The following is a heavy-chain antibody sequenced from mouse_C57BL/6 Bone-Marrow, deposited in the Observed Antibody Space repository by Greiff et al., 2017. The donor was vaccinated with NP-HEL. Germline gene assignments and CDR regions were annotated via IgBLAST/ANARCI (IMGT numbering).Heavy chain of an antibody. V-gene: IGHV5-12*01. CDR2: ISNGGGST. CDR1: GFTFSDYY. Sequence: EVKVVESGGGLVQPGGSLKLSCAASGFTFSDYYMYWVRQTPEKRLEWVAYISNGGGSTYYPDTVKGRFTISRDNAKNTPYLQMSRLKSEDTAMYYCASQPATRVTTGTWFAYWGRGTLVTVSA. CDR3: ASQPATRVTTGTWFAY. J-gene: IGHJ3*01. D-gene: IGHD2-2*01.